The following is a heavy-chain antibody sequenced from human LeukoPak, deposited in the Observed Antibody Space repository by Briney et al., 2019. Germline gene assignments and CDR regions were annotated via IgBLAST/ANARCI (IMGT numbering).Heavy chain of an antibody. D-gene: IGHD1-1*01. CDR3: AREVDNPYWYFDL. Sequence: SETLSLTCTVSGGSISSSSYYWSWIRQPPGKGLEWIGYIYYSGSTYYNPSLKSRVTISVDTSKNQFSLKLSSVTAADTAVYYCAREVDNPYWYFDLWGRGTLVTVSS. CDR1: GGSISSSSYY. J-gene: IGHJ2*01. CDR2: IYYSGST. V-gene: IGHV4-30-4*08.